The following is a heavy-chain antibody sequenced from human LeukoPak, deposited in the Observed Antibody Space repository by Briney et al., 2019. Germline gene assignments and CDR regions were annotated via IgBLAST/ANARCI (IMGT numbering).Heavy chain of an antibody. V-gene: IGHV5-51*01. Sequence: GESLKISCKGSGYSFTSYWIGWVRQMPGKGLEWMGIIYPGDSDTRYSPSLQGQVTLSADKSINTAYLQWYSLKASDTAIYYCARPNSNNWWGAFDIWGQGTMVTVSS. J-gene: IGHJ3*02. CDR2: IYPGDSDT. D-gene: IGHD6-13*01. CDR1: GYSFTSYW. CDR3: ARPNSNNWWGAFDI.